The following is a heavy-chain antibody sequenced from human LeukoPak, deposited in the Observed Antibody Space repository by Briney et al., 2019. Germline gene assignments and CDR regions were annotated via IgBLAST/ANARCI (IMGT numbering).Heavy chain of an antibody. V-gene: IGHV3-74*01. J-gene: IGHJ3*02. CDR2: INSDGSSA. CDR3: AMAPRRAFDI. CDR1: GFTFSSYW. Sequence: GGSLRLSCAASGFTFSSYWMHWVRQAPGKGLVWVSRINSDGSSATYADSVKGRFTISRDNAKNTLYLRMNSLRAEDTAVYYCAMAPRRAFDIWGQGTMVTVSS. D-gene: IGHD3-10*01.